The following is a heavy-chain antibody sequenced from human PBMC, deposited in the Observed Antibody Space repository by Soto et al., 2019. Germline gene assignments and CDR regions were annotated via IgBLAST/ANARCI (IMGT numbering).Heavy chain of an antibody. CDR3: ARDLRTLYGMDV. CDR2: IYSGDTT. CDR1: GFTVSSNY. Sequence: LRLSCAASGFTVSSNYMSWVRQAPGKGLEWVSVIYSGDTTYYADSVKGRFTTSRDNSKNTLYLQMNSLRAEDTAVYYCARDLRTLYGMDVWGQGTTVTVSS. J-gene: IGHJ6*02. V-gene: IGHV3-53*01.